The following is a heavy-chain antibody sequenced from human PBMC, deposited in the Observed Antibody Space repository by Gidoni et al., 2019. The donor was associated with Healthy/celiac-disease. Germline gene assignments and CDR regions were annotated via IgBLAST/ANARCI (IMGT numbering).Heavy chain of an antibody. CDR2: ISSSSSTI. J-gene: IGHJ4*02. CDR1: GFTFSSYS. Sequence: EVQLVESGGGLVQPGGSLRLSCAASGFTFSSYSMNWVRQAPGKGLEWVSYISSSSSTIYYADSVKGRFTISRDNAKNSLYLQMNSLRDEDTAVYYCAREGPIVVVTASFDYWGQGTLVTVSS. V-gene: IGHV3-48*02. D-gene: IGHD2-21*02. CDR3: AREGPIVVVTASFDY.